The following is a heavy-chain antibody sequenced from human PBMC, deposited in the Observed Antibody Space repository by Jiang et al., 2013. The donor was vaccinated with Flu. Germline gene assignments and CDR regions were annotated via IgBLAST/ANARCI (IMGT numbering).Heavy chain of an antibody. Sequence: QLLESGGGVVQPGTSLRLSCAASGFTFSRYGMHWVRQAPGKGLQWVAVISNDGKNEYYADSVEGRFTISRDSSKNTVHLQMNSLRGEDTAVYYCAKDGDGTSGSYLGGYFYYGMDVWG. CDR1: GFTFSRYG. D-gene: IGHD3-10*01. V-gene: IGHV3-30*18. CDR3: AKDGDGTSGSYLGGYFYYGMDV. J-gene: IGHJ6*02. CDR2: ISNDGKNE.